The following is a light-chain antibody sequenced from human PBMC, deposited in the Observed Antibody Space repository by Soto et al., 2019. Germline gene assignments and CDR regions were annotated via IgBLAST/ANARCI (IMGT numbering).Light chain of an antibody. CDR2: EVS. CDR1: SSDVGAYDY. Sequence: QPASVSGSPGQSITISCTGSSSDVGAYDYVSWYQQHPGKAPKFMLYEVSNRPSGLSDRFSGSKSGNTASLTISGLQAEDEADYYCSSFTSSNTWVFGGGTKVTVL. V-gene: IGLV2-14*01. J-gene: IGLJ3*02. CDR3: SSFTSSNTWV.